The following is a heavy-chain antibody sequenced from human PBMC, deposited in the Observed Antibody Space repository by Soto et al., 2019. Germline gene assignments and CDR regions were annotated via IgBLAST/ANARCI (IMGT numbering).Heavy chain of an antibody. CDR2: IIPIFGTA. V-gene: IGHV1-69*13. CDR1: GGTFSSYA. D-gene: IGHD5-18*01. Sequence: GASVKVSCKASGGTFSSYAISWVRQAPGQGLEWMGGIIPIFGTANYAQKFQGRVTITADESTSTAYMELSSLRSEDTAVYYCARGESGYSYVDFDYWGQGTLVTVSS. J-gene: IGHJ4*02. CDR3: ARGESGYSYVDFDY.